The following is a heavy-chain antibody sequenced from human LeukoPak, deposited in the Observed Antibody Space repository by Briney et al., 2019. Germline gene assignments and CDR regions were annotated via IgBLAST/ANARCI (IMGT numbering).Heavy chain of an antibody. CDR3: ARDLRTGTTSI. J-gene: IGHJ4*02. V-gene: IGHV3-21*01. D-gene: IGHD1-7*01. CDR2: ISNSSSYI. CDR1: GFTFSSYS. Sequence: KSGGSLRLSCAASGFTFSSYSMNWVRQAPGKGLEWVSSISNSSSYIYYADSVKGRFTISRDNAKNSLYLQMNSLRAEDTAVYYCARDLRTGTTSIWGQGTLVTVSS.